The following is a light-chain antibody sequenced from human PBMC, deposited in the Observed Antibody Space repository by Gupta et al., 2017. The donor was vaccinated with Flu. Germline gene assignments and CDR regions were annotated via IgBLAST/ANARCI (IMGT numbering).Light chain of an antibody. CDR1: QSINTD. CDR3: QRYDDWPLYT. Sequence: ATLSVSPGETATLSCRASQSINTDLAWYQQKPGQAPRLLILGASTRATGIPARFSGSGCGTEFTLTISGLQSEDFAVYYCQRYDDWPLYTFGQGTRLEIK. CDR2: GAS. J-gene: IGKJ2*01. V-gene: IGKV3-15*01.